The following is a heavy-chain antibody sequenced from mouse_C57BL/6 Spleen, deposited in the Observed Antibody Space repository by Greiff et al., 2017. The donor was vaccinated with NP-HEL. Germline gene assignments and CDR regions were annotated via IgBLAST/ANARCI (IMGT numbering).Heavy chain of an antibody. CDR2: IDPETGGT. CDR3: TGGGREGAWFAY. Sequence: VQLQESGAELVRPGASVTLSCKASGYTFTDYEMHWVKQTPVHGLEWIGAIDPETGGTAYNQKFKGKAILTADKSSSTAYMELRSLTSEDSAVYYWTGGGREGAWFAYWGQGTLVTVSA. D-gene: IGHD3-3*01. CDR1: GYTFTDYE. J-gene: IGHJ3*01. V-gene: IGHV1-15*01.